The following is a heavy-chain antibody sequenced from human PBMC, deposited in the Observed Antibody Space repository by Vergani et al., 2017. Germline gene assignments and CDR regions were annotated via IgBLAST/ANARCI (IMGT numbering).Heavy chain of an antibody. CDR3: ARERSSGWWGNWFDP. CDR1: GFTFSSYS. D-gene: IGHD6-19*01. V-gene: IGHV3-48*01. CDR2: ISSSSSTI. Sequence: VQLVESGGGVVQPGRSLRLSCAASGFTFSSYSMNWVRQAPGKGLEWVSYISSSSSTIYYADSVKGRFTISRDNAKNSLYLQMNSLRAEDTAVYYCARERSSGWWGNWFDPWGQGTLVTVSS. J-gene: IGHJ5*02.